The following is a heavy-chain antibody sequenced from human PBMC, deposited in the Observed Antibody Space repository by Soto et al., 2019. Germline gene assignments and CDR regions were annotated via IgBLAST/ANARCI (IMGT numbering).Heavy chain of an antibody. V-gene: IGHV2-26*01. D-gene: IGHD2-15*01. CDR3: ARLGYCSGGSCYSGWFDP. CDR1: GFSLSNARMG. CDR2: IFSNDEK. Sequence: PTLVNPTETXTLTCTVSGFSLSNARMGVSWIRQPPGKALEWLAHIFSNDEKSYSTSLKSRLTISKDTSKSQVVLTMTNMDPVDTATYYCARLGYCSGGSCYSGWFDPWGQGTLVTVSS. J-gene: IGHJ5*02.